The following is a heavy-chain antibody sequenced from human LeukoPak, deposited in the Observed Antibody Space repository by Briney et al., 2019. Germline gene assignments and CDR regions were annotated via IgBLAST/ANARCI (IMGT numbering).Heavy chain of an antibody. V-gene: IGHV3-33*01. Sequence: PGGSLRLSCAASGFTFSSYGMHWVRQAPGKGLEWVAVIWYDGSNKYYADSVKGRFTISRDNSKNTLYVQMNSLRAEDTAVYYCARERRIAAAGTWDLGYDYWGQGTLVTVSS. CDR1: GFTFSSYG. D-gene: IGHD6-13*01. CDR2: IWYDGSNK. J-gene: IGHJ4*02. CDR3: ARERRIAAAGTWDLGYDY.